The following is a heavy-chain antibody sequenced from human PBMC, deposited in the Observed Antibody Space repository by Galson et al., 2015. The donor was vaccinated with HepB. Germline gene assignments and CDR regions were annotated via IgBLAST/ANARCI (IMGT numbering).Heavy chain of an antibody. CDR1: GFRLDDYA. J-gene: IGHJ5*01. V-gene: IGHV3-9*01. Sequence: SLRLSCAASGFRLDDYAMHWVQQAPGKGLEWVSGISWNRGRIGYADSVKGRFTISADKANNSLFLQMNSLRAEDTALYYCARGVLERGEDSPGYLYNWFDSWGQGILVTVSS. D-gene: IGHD3-9*01. CDR3: ARGVLERGEDSPGYLYNWFDS. CDR2: ISWNRGRI.